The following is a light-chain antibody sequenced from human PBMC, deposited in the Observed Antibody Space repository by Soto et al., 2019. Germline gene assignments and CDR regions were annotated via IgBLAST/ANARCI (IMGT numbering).Light chain of an antibody. CDR3: QQYKSYPLT. CDR2: AAS. V-gene: IGKV1-16*02. CDR1: QDISSF. Sequence: DIQMTQSPSSMSASVGDRVTITCRASQDISSFLAWFQQKPGKVPKALIYAASSLQSGVPSKFSGSGFGTDFTLTISSLQPEDCAMYYCQQYKSYPLTFGGGTKVEI. J-gene: IGKJ4*01.